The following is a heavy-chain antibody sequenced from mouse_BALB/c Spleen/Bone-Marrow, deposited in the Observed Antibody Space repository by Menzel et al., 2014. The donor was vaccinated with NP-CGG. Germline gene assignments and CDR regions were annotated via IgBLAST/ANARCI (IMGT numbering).Heavy chain of an antibody. D-gene: IGHD2-1*01. CDR3: ASPNYGNYVYAMDY. Sequence: QVQLQQPGPGLVQPSQSLSITCTVSGFSLTSYGVHWVRRSPGKGLEWLGVIWSGGSTDYNAAFISRLSISKDNSKSQVFIKMNNLQANDTAIYYCASPNYGNYVYAMDYWGQGTSVTVSS. CDR2: IWSGGST. CDR1: GFSLTSYG. J-gene: IGHJ4*01. V-gene: IGHV2-2*02.